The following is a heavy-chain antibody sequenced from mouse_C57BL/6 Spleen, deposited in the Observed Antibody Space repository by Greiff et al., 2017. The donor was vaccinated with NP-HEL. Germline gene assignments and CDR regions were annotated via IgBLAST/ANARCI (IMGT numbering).Heavy chain of an antibody. V-gene: IGHV1-81*01. Sequence: VQLQQSGAELARPGASVKLSCKASGYTFTSYGISWVKQRTGQGLEWIGEIYPRSGNTYYNEKFKGKATLTADKSSSTAYMELRSLTSEDSAFYFCARWEAYYYGSSWFAYWGQGTLVTVSA. J-gene: IGHJ3*01. CDR2: IYPRSGNT. D-gene: IGHD1-1*01. CDR3: ARWEAYYYGSSWFAY. CDR1: GYTFTSYG.